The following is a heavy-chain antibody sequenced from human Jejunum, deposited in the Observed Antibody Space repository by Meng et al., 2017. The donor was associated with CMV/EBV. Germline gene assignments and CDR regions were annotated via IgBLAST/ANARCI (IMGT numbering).Heavy chain of an antibody. V-gene: IGHV2-5*02. J-gene: IGHJ4*02. D-gene: IGHD1-26*01. CDR3: AHFVGGYYPSRPDY. CDR1: GFSPSTSGEV. CDR2: IYRGDDK. Sequence: TLKESCPILVKPTQTLTLTCSFSGFSPSTSGEVVGWIRQPPGKALEWLALIYRGDDKRYSPSLNSRLTIAKDTSKNEVVLTLTNMGPIDTGTYYCAHFVGGYYPSRPDYWGQGTLVTVSS.